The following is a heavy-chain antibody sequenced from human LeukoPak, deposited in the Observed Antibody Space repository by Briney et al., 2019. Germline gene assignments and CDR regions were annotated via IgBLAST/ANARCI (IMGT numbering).Heavy chain of an antibody. CDR2: ISGSGGRT. Sequence: SGGSLRLSCAASGFTFSSYAMSWVRQAPRKGLEWVSAISGSGGRTYYADSVKGRFTISRDNSKNTLYLQMNSLRAEDTAVYYCAKVAFGGVIADYWYFDLWGRGTLVTVSS. V-gene: IGHV3-23*01. CDR3: AKVAFGGVIADYWYFDL. J-gene: IGHJ2*01. D-gene: IGHD3-16*02. CDR1: GFTFSSYA.